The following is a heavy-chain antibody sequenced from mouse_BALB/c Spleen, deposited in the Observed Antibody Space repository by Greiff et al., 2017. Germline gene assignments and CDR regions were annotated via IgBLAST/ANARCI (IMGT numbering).Heavy chain of an antibody. V-gene: IGHV5-6-3*01. Sequence: EVKLQESGGGLVQPGGSLKLSCAASGFTFSSYGMSWVRQTPDKRLELVATINSNGGSTYYPDSVKGRFTISRDNAKNTLYLQMSSLKSEDTAMYYCAREGYYGSSYGFAYWGQGTLVTVSA. J-gene: IGHJ3*01. CDR3: AREGYYGSSYGFAY. D-gene: IGHD1-1*01. CDR2: INSNGGST. CDR1: GFTFSSYG.